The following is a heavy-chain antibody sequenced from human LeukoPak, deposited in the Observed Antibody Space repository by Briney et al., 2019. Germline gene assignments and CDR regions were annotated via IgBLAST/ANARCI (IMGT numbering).Heavy chain of an antibody. D-gene: IGHD6-13*01. Sequence: ASVTVSCKVSGYTLTELSMHWVRQAPGKGLEWMGGFDPEDGETIYAQKFQGRVTMTEDTSTDTAYMELSSLRSEDTAVYYCATVRAAAGTLNAFDIWGQGTMVTVSS. CDR3: ATVRAAAGTLNAFDI. CDR1: GYTLTELS. V-gene: IGHV1-24*01. J-gene: IGHJ3*02. CDR2: FDPEDGET.